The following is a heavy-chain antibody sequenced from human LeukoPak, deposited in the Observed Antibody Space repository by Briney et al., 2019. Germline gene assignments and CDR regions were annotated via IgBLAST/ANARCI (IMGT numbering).Heavy chain of an antibody. CDR2: ISGSGDST. Sequence: GGSLRLSCAASGFTFGIYEMNWVRQAPGKGLEWVSAISGSGDSTYYADSVKGRFTISRDNSKNTLYLQMNSLRAEDTAVYYCAKRTAATGGQGTLVTVSS. CDR3: AKRTAAT. V-gene: IGHV3-23*01. J-gene: IGHJ4*02. CDR1: GFTFGIYE. D-gene: IGHD6-25*01.